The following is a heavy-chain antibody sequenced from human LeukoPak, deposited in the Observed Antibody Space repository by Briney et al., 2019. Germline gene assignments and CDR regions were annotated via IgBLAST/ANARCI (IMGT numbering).Heavy chain of an antibody. J-gene: IGHJ4*02. CDR3: ARDVGIQLLVGDYFDY. Sequence: NTGGSLRLSCAASGFTFSNYWMSWVRQSPGKGLEWIGSVYFSGSTQYNPSLKSRVSISVDTSRDQFSLKLVSATAADTAVYYCARDVGIQLLVGDYFDYWGQGILVTVSS. V-gene: IGHV4-59*12. CDR1: GFTFSNYW. CDR2: VYFSGST. D-gene: IGHD1-26*01.